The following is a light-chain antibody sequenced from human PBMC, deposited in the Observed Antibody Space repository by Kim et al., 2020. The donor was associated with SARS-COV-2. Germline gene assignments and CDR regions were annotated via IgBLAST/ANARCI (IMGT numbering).Light chain of an antibody. CDR3: QAWDSSVV. Sequence: SYELTQPPSVSVSPGQTARITCSGDKLGDKYACWYQQKPGQSPVLVIYQDSKRPSGIPERFSGSNSGNTATLTISGTQAMDEADYYCQAWDSSVVFGEGP. V-gene: IGLV3-1*01. CDR1: KLGDKY. CDR2: QDS. J-gene: IGLJ2*01.